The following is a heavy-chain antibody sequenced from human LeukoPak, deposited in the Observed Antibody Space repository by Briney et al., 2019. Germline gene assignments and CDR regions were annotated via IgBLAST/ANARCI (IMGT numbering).Heavy chain of an antibody. V-gene: IGHV4-59*12. CDR3: ERNIAVGRYNWFDP. CDR1: GGSISSYY. CDR2: IYYSGST. J-gene: IGHJ5*02. Sequence: SETLSLTCTVSGGSISSYYWSWMRQPPGKGLEWIGYIYYSGSTNYNPSLKSRVTISVDTSKNQFSLKLSSVTAADTAVYYCERNIAVGRYNWFDPWGQGTLVTVSS. D-gene: IGHD6-19*01.